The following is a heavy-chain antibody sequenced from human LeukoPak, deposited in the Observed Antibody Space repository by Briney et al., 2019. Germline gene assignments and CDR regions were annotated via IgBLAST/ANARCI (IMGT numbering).Heavy chain of an antibody. CDR2: IYPGDSDT. J-gene: IGHJ4*02. D-gene: IGHD6-13*01. Sequence: GESLKISCKGSGYRFTSYWIGWVRQMPGKGLEWVGIIYPGDSDTRYSPSFQGQVTISADKSISTAYLQWSSLKASDTAMYYCARLPPRVSSSWYPPNDYWGQGTLVTVSS. V-gene: IGHV5-51*01. CDR3: ARLPPRVSSSWYPPNDY. CDR1: GYRFTSYW.